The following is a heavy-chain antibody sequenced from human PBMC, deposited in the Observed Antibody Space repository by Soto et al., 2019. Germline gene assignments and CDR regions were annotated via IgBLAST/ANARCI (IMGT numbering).Heavy chain of an antibody. D-gene: IGHD6-13*01. J-gene: IGHJ4*02. V-gene: IGHV1-46*01. Sequence: QVQLVQSGAEVKKPGASVKLSCKASGYTFINYYIHWVRQAPGQGLEWMGIFNPTSGSTNYAQKFQGRVTLSMDTSTRTVYMELSSLRFDDTAVYYCAGDLAAGDYWGQETLVTVSS. CDR1: GYTFINYY. CDR2: FNPTSGST. CDR3: AGDLAAGDY.